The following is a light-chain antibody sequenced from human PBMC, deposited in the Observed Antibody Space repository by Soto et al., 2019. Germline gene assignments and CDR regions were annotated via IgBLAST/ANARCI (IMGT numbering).Light chain of an antibody. V-gene: IGLV2-14*01. CDR3: SSYTSSSTLNV. CDR2: EVS. CDR1: SSDVGGYNY. Sequence: QSALTQPASVSGSPGQSITISCTGTSSDVGGYNYVSWYRQHPGKAPKLMIYEVSNRPSGFSNRFSGSKSGNTASLTISGLQAEDEADYYCSSYTSSSTLNVFGTGTKVTVL. J-gene: IGLJ1*01.